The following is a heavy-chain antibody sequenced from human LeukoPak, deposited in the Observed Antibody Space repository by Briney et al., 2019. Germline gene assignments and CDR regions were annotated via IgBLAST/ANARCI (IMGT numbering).Heavy chain of an antibody. CDR3: ARDHDWAFDL. V-gene: IGHV3-48*02. CDR1: GFPFGSYV. CDR2: INHNAEMI. D-gene: IGHD3-9*01. Sequence: PGGSLRLSCEGSGFPFGSYVMSWVRQAPGKGLEWIAYINHNAEMIFYPDFVKGRFTISRDNPKKSLYLQMNALRYADTAIYYCARDHDWAFDLWGQGTLVTVSS. J-gene: IGHJ4*02.